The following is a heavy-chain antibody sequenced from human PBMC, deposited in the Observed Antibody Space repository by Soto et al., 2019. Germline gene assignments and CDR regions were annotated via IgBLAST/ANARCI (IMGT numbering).Heavy chain of an antibody. CDR3: ARRALKLGYCSGGSCYYFDY. V-gene: IGHV4-4*02. CDR1: GGSSSSNKW. D-gene: IGHD2-15*01. Sequence: VSRTCVVSGGSSSSNKWWSWVRQPPGKGLEWIGEIYHSGSTNYNPSLKSRVTISVDKSKNQFSLKLSSVTAADTAVYYCARRALKLGYCSGGSCYYFDYWGQGTLVTVSS. CDR2: IYHSGST. J-gene: IGHJ4*02.